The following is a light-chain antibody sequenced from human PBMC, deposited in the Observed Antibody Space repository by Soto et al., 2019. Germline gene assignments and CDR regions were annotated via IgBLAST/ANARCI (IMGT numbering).Light chain of an antibody. V-gene: IGKV2-28*01. Sequence: DIVMTQSPLSLPVTPGEPASISCRSSQSLLHSNGYNYWDGYLPKPGQSPQLRIYLGSNRASGVPDRFSGSGSGKDVTRTISRGEAEDVGVYYCMQALQTPLTFGQGTKVEI. CDR2: LGS. J-gene: IGKJ1*01. CDR1: QSLLHSNGYNY. CDR3: MQALQTPLT.